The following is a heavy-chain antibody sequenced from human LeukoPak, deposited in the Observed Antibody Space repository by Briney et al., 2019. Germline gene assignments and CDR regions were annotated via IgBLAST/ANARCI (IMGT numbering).Heavy chain of an antibody. V-gene: IGHV3-23*01. Sequence: GASLRLSCAASGFTVSSYAMSWVPPAPGQGLEWVSAISGSGGSTYYADPVKGRLTISRANSKNPLYLQMNSLRAEDTAVYYCAKVAGALDDEGVFDYWGQGTLVTVSS. D-gene: IGHD2-15*01. J-gene: IGHJ4*02. CDR2: ISGSGGST. CDR1: GFTVSSYA. CDR3: AKVAGALDDEGVFDY.